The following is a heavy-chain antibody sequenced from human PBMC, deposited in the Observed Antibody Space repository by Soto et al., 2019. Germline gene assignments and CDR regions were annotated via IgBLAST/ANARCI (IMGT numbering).Heavy chain of an antibody. CDR1: GGSIRSPNFS. CDR3: ARLVDTAMFF. CDR2: IYYNGTT. J-gene: IGHJ4*02. Sequence: SETLSLTCTVIGGSIRSPNFSWSWIRQHPGKGPEWIGNIYYNGTTTYSPSLESRLTISLDPSKNQFSLKLSSVTAADTAVYYCARLVDTAMFFWGQGTLVTVSS. V-gene: IGHV4-31*03. D-gene: IGHD5-18*01.